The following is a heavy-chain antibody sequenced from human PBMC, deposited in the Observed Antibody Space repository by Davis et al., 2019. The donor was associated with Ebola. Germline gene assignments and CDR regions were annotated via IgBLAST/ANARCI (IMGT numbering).Heavy chain of an antibody. CDR2: IWYDGSNK. CDR1: GFTFSSYG. J-gene: IGHJ6*02. D-gene: IGHD6-13*01. V-gene: IGHV3-33*01. Sequence: PGGSLRLSCAASGFTFSSYGMHWVRQAPGKGLEWVAVIWYDGSNKYYADSVKGRFTISRDNSKNTLYLQMNSLRAEDTAVYYCARDHVAGIAAAGVEDYYYYYGMDVWGQGTTVTVSS. CDR3: ARDHVAGIAAAGVEDYYYYYGMDV.